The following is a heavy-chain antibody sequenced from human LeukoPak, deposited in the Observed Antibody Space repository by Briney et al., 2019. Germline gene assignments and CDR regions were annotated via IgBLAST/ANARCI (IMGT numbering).Heavy chain of an antibody. J-gene: IGHJ4*02. CDR2: ISYAESNK. CDR1: GFPFSNYS. D-gene: IGHD3-22*01. CDR3: ARGPYYYDSSAYYPFDY. Sequence: GGSLRLSCVASGFPFSNYSMHWVRQAPGKGLEWVAVISYAESNKYYGDSVKGRFTISRDNSKNTLYLQMNSLRAEDTAVYYCARGPYYYDSSAYYPFDYWRQGTLVTVSS. V-gene: IGHV3-30*04.